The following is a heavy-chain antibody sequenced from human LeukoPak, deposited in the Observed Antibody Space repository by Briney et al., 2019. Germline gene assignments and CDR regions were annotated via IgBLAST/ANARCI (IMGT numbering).Heavy chain of an antibody. V-gene: IGHV3-53*01. CDR2: IYSDGST. CDR1: GFTVSSNY. D-gene: IGHD2-2*02. J-gene: IGHJ4*02. Sequence: PGGSLRLSCAASGFTVSSNYMSWVRRAPGKGLEWVSEIYSDGSTYSADSVKGRFTISRDNSKNTLFLQMNSLRAEDTAVYYCARGDCTTTRCSTSPFDYWVQGTLVTVSS. CDR3: ARGDCTTTRCSTSPFDY.